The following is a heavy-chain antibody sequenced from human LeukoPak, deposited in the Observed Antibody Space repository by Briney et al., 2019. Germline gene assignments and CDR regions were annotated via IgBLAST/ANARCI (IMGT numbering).Heavy chain of an antibody. V-gene: IGHV4-39*07. Sequence: SETLSLTCTVSGGSIGSSNYYWGWIRQPPGKGLEWIGSIYYSGSTYYNPSLKSRVTISVGTSKNQFSLKLSSVTAADTAVYYCARTEWEVADYWGQGTLVTVSS. D-gene: IGHD1-26*01. CDR1: GGSIGSSNYY. J-gene: IGHJ4*02. CDR2: IYYSGST. CDR3: ARTEWEVADY.